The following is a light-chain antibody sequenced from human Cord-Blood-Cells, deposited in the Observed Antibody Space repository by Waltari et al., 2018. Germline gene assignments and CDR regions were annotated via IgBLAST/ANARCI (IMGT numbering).Light chain of an antibody. CDR1: KVGDKY. J-gene: IGLJ1*01. V-gene: IGLV3-1*01. CDR3: QAWDSSTYV. CDR2: QDS. Sequence: SYELTQPPSVSVSPGQTASITCSGDKVGDKYACWYQQKPGQSPVLVIYQDSKRPSGIPARFSGSNSGNTATLTISGTQAMDEADYYCQAWDSSTYVFGTGTKVTVL.